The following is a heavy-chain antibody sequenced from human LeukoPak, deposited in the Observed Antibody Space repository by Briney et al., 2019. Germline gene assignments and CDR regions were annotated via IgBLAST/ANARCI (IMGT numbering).Heavy chain of an antibody. CDR1: GYTFTSYD. CDR3: ARSQRWLQLLYYYYYMDV. Sequence: ASVKVSCKASGYTFTSYDINWVRQATGQGLEWMGWMNPNSGNTGYAQKFQGRVTMTRNTSISTAYMELSSLRSGDTAVYYCARSQRWLQLLYYYYYMDVWGKGTTVTVSS. CDR2: MNPNSGNT. V-gene: IGHV1-8*01. J-gene: IGHJ6*03. D-gene: IGHD5-24*01.